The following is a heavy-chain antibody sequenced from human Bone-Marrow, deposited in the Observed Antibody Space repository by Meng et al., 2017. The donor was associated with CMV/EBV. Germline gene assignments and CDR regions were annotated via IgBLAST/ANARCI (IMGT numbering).Heavy chain of an antibody. V-gene: IGHV3-48*03. CDR3: AREYYDSSGYHPLDY. J-gene: IGHJ4*02. Sequence: GESLKISCAASGFTFSSYEMNWVRQAPGQGLEWVSYISSSGSTIYYADSVKGRFTISRDNAKNSLYLQMNSLRAEDTAVYYCAREYYDSSGYHPLDYWGQGTLVTVSS. CDR1: GFTFSSYE. CDR2: ISSSGSTI. D-gene: IGHD3-22*01.